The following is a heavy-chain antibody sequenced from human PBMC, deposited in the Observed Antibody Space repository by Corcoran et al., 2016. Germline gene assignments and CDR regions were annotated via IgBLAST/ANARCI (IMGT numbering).Heavy chain of an antibody. D-gene: IGHD3-10*01. CDR3: ARGPGRNGFDI. V-gene: IGHV1-2*02. Sequence: QVRLVQSGTEVKEPGASVKVSCKASGYTFTGYYLHWVRQAPGQGLEWMGWRNPNSGDTNYAQKFQGRVTRTRDTSISTAYMEMSRLTSDDTAVFYCARGPGRNGFDIWGQGTMVTVSS. J-gene: IGHJ3*02. CDR2: RNPNSGDT. CDR1: GYTFTGYY.